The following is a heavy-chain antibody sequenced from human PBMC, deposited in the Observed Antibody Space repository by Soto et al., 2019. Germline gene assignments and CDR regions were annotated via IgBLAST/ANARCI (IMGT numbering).Heavy chain of an antibody. V-gene: IGHV3-23*01. CDR1: GFTFSSYA. J-gene: IGHJ6*03. Sequence: PGVSLRLSCAASGFTFSSYAMSWVRQAPGKGLEWVSAISGSGGSTYYADSVKGRFTISRDNSKNTLYLQMNSLRAEDTAVYYCAKETPRYCSGGSCYSGPPDYYYYYMDVWGKGTTVTVSS. CDR3: AKETPRYCSGGSCYSGPPDYYYYYMDV. D-gene: IGHD2-15*01. CDR2: ISGSGGST.